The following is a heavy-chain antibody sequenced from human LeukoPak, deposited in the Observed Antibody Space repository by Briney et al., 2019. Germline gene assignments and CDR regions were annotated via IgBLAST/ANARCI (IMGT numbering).Heavy chain of an antibody. CDR3: ARDRLEGYFDY. J-gene: IGHJ4*02. D-gene: IGHD1-1*01. V-gene: IGHV4-61*01. CDR2: IYYSGST. Sequence: PSETLSLTCTVSGYSISTGYYWDWIRQPPGKGLEWIGYIYYSGSTNYNPSLKSRVTISVDTSKNQFSLKLSFVTAADTAVYYCARDRLEGYFDYWGQGTLVTVSS. CDR1: GYSISTGYY.